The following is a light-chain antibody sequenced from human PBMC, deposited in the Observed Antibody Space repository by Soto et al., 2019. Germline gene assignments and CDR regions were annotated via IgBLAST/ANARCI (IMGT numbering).Light chain of an antibody. CDR1: QSISSW. CDR2: DVS. J-gene: IGKJ1*01. V-gene: IGKV1-5*01. Sequence: DIQMTQSPSALSASVGDRVTITCRASQSISSWLAWYQQKPGKAPKLLIYDVSNLESGVPSRFSGSGSGTEFTLTISSLQPDDSATYYCQQCKSFWTFGQGTKVEIK. CDR3: QQCKSFWT.